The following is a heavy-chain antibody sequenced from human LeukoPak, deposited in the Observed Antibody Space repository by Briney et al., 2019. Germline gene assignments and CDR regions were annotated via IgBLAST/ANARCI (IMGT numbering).Heavy chain of an antibody. CDR3: ARDLREYDFWSGYPYYYYYGMDV. D-gene: IGHD3-3*01. V-gene: IGHV3-53*01. Sequence: PGGSLRLSCAASGFTVSSNYMNWVRQAPGKGLEWVSVIYGGGSTYYADSVKGRFTISRDNSKNTLYLQMNSLRAEDTAVYYCARDLREYDFWSGYPYYYYYGMDVWGQGTTVTVSS. J-gene: IGHJ6*02. CDR2: IYGGGST. CDR1: GFTVSSNY.